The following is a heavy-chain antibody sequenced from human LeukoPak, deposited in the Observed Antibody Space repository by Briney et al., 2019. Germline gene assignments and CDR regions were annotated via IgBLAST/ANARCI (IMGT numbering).Heavy chain of an antibody. V-gene: IGHV3-53*01. Sequence: PGGSLRLSCATSGFTVSSNYMSWVRQAPGKGLEWVSVIYDSGTTYYADSVKGRFLIFRDTSKNTVDLQMNSLRVEDTAVCYCAGRRSSGWYAYWGQGTLVTVSS. CDR2: IYDSGTT. CDR3: AGRRSSGWYAY. D-gene: IGHD6-19*01. J-gene: IGHJ4*02. CDR1: GFTVSSNY.